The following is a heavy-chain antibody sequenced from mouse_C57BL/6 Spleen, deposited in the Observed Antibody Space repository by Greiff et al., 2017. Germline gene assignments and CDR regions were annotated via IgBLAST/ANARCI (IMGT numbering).Heavy chain of an antibody. D-gene: IGHD1-2*01. V-gene: IGHV14-4*01. CDR1: GFNIKDDY. Sequence: VQLQQSGAELVRPGASVKLSCTASGFNIKDDYMHWVKQRPEQGLEWIGWIDPENGDTEYASKFQGKATITADTSSNTAYLQLSSLTSEDTAVYYCTPTAMYYFDYWGQGTTLTVSS. J-gene: IGHJ2*01. CDR2: IDPENGDT. CDR3: TPTAMYYFDY.